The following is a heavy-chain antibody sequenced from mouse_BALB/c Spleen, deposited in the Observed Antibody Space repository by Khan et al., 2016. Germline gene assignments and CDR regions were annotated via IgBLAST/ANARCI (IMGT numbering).Heavy chain of an antibody. J-gene: IGHJ3*01. D-gene: IGHD2-4*01. CDR3: ARSYYDSWFVY. CDR2: IDPANDNT. Sequence: EVKLLESGAELVKPGASVKLSCTASGFNIKDTYMHWMIQRPEQGLEWIGRIDPANDNTKYDPKFQGKATITADTSSNTAYLQHSSLTSEDTAVYYCARSYYDSWFVYWGQGTLVTVSA. V-gene: IGHV14-3*02. CDR1: GFNIKDTY.